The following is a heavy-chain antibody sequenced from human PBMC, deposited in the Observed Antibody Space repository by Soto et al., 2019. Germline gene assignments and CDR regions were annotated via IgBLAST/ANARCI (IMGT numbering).Heavy chain of an antibody. J-gene: IGHJ5*02. D-gene: IGHD2-2*01. CDR1: GYTFTSYD. CDR2: INPNSGGT. CDR3: ARGYCSSTSCYAGGSGWFDP. Sequence: ASVKVSCKASGYTFTSYDINWVRQATGQGLEWMGWINPNSGGTNYAQKFQGWVTMTRDTSISTAYMELSRLRSDDTAVYYCARGYCSSTSCYAGGSGWFDPWGQGTLVTVSS. V-gene: IGHV1-2*04.